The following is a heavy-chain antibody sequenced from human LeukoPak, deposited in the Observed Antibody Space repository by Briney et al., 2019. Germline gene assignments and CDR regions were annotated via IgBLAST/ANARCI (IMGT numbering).Heavy chain of an antibody. J-gene: IGHJ4*02. CDR3: AKESRYDFWSGYLYYFDY. CDR1: GFTFSSYA. D-gene: IGHD3-3*01. Sequence: GGSLRLSCEASGFTFSSYAMSWVRQAPGKGLEWVSAINGSGGSTYYADSVKGRFTISRDNSKNTLYLQLNSLRAEDTAVYYCAKESRYDFWSGYLYYFDYWGQGTLVTVSS. V-gene: IGHV3-23*01. CDR2: INGSGGST.